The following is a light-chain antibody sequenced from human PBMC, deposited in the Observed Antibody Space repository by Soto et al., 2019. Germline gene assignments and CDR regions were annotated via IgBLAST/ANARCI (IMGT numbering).Light chain of an antibody. Sequence: IVLTQSPGILSLSPGERATLSCRASQSFRGLLAWYQQKPGQAPRLLIYDAYNRATGIPPRFSGSGSGTDFTLTISSLEPEDSAVYYCQQRHMWPITFGQGTRLEIK. J-gene: IGKJ5*01. CDR3: QQRHMWPIT. CDR1: QSFRGL. V-gene: IGKV3-11*01. CDR2: DAY.